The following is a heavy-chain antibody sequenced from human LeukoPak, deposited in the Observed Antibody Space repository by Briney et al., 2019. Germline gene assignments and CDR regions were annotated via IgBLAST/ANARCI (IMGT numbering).Heavy chain of an antibody. CDR1: GFTFSSHW. J-gene: IGHJ4*02. D-gene: IGHD2-2*03. CDR2: INSDGSGT. CDR3: ARGEKSWIHGFDL. Sequence: PGGSLKLSCAASGFTFSSHWMHWVRQAPGKGLVWVSRINSDGSGTIYADSVKGRFTISRDNAKNTLDLQMNSLRAEDTAVYYCARGEKSWIHGFDLRGRGTLVTVSS. V-gene: IGHV3-74*01.